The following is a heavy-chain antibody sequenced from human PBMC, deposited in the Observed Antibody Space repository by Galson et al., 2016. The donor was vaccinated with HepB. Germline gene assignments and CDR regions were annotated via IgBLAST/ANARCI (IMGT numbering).Heavy chain of an antibody. CDR3: TRGKSLWTMPWNYGLDV. Sequence: SLRLSCAAYGFTFSIHDMHWVRHATGKGLEWVSAIETSGATYYPDSVKGRFTISRENGKNSLYLQMDSLRAGGTAVYYCTRGKSLWTMPWNYGLDVWGKGTTVTVSS. J-gene: IGHJ6*04. D-gene: IGHD2-2*01. CDR2: IETSGAT. V-gene: IGHV3-13*01. CDR1: GFTFSIHD.